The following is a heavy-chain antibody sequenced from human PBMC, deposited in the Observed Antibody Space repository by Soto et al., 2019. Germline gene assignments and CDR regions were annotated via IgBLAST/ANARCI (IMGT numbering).Heavy chain of an antibody. D-gene: IGHD1-1*01. V-gene: IGHV3-7*05. J-gene: IGHJ5*02. Sequence: VVESGGGLVQPGESLRLSCAASGFRISNYWMTWFRQAPGKGLEWVAHINQDGSERDYVDSVKGRFTISRDNAKDSLYLQMNSLRVEDTAVYSCARGHWWVGPWGQGSLVIVPS. CDR3: ARGHWWVGP. CDR2: INQDGSER. CDR1: GFRISNYW.